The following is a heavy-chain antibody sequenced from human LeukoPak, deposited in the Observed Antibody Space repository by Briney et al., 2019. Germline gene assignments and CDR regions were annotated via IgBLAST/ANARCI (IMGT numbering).Heavy chain of an antibody. Sequence: PGGSLRLSCAASGFTFSSYGMHWVRQAPGKGLEWVAFIRYDGSNKYYADSVKGRFTISRDNSKNTLYLQMNSLRAEDTAVYYCAKDKTQGSSSVYNWFDPWGQGTLVTVSS. CDR3: AKDKTQGSSSVYNWFDP. J-gene: IGHJ5*02. CDR2: IRYDGSNK. D-gene: IGHD6-13*01. V-gene: IGHV3-30*02. CDR1: GFTFSSYG.